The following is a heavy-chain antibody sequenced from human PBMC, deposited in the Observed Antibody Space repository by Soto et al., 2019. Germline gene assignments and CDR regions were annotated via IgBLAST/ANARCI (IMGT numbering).Heavy chain of an antibody. CDR3: AKNPGYYYDSTGYHFDY. CDR1: GFTFSSYG. V-gene: IGHV3-23*01. Sequence: PGVSLRLSCVASGFTFSSYGMNWVRQGQGKGLEWLSSISKTGTTTYYADSVKGRFTISRDNSKNTLYLQMNSLRAEDTAVYYCAKNPGYYYDSTGYHFDYWGQGTLVTVSS. D-gene: IGHD3-22*01. J-gene: IGHJ4*02. CDR2: ISKTGTTT.